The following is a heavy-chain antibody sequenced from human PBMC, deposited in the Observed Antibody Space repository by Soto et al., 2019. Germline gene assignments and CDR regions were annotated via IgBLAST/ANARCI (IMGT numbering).Heavy chain of an antibody. CDR3: ARSDGRY. V-gene: IGHV4-59*01. J-gene: IGHJ4*02. CDR1: GGYISSYY. CDR2: IYYSGST. Sequence: SETLSLTCTVAGGYISSYYWSWIRQPPGKGLEWIGYIYYSGSTNYNPSLKSRVTISVDTSKNQFSLKLSSVTAADTAVYYCARSDGRYWGQGTLVTVPS.